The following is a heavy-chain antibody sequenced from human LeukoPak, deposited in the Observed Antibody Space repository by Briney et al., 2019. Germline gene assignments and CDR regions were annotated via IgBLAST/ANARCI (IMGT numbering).Heavy chain of an antibody. CDR1: GYTFTSYG. CDR3: ARANYYDSSGYYWDY. V-gene: IGHV1-69*04. J-gene: IGHJ4*02. D-gene: IGHD3-22*01. Sequence: SVKVSCKASGYTFTSYGISWVRQAPGQGLEWMGRIIPILGIANYAQKFQGRVTITADKSTSTAYMELSSLRSEDTAVYYCARANYYDSSGYYWDYWGQGTLVTVSS. CDR2: IIPILGIA.